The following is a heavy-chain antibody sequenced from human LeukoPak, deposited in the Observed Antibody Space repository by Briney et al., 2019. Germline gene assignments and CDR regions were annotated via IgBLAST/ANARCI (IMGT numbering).Heavy chain of an antibody. CDR3: ATQPCSGGSCYLGN. Sequence: PGGSLRLSCAASGFTFSAYHINWVRQAPGKGLEWISYISTTGTTIHYADSVKGRFAISRDNAKSSLYLQMNSLRDEDTAVYYCATQPCSGGSCYLGNWGQGTLVTVSS. V-gene: IGHV3-48*02. CDR1: GFTFSAYH. CDR2: ISTTGTTI. D-gene: IGHD2-15*01. J-gene: IGHJ4*02.